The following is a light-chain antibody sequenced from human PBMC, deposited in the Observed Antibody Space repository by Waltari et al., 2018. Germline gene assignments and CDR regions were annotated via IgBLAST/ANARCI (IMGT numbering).Light chain of an antibody. CDR3: HSRDASGVGGS. Sequence: SSELPQDPAVSVAMGQTVRITCQGDSLRSYYASWYQQRPGQAPILVIYDKDNRPSGVPDRFSGSSSHNTASLTITGAQAEDEASYYCHSRDASGVGGSFGGGTKLTVL. V-gene: IGLV3-19*01. CDR2: DKD. CDR1: SLRSYY. J-gene: IGLJ2*01.